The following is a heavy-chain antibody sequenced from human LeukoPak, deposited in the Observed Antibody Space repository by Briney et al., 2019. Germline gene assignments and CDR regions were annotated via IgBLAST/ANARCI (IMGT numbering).Heavy chain of an antibody. J-gene: IGHJ4*02. Sequence: ASVKVSCKASGYTFTGYYMHWVRQAPGQGLEWMGWINPNSGGTNYAQKFQGRVTMTRDTSISTAYMELSRLRSDDTAVYYCARERRDDYYDSSGLDYWGQGTLVTASS. CDR1: GYTFTGYY. D-gene: IGHD3-22*01. CDR2: INPNSGGT. V-gene: IGHV1-2*02. CDR3: ARERRDDYYDSSGLDY.